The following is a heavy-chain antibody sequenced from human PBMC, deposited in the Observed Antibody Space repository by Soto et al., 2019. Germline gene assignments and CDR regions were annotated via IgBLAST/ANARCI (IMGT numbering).Heavy chain of an antibody. CDR1: GFTFSSHW. J-gene: IGHJ4*02. CDR2: INSEGSSR. CDR3: AREATYSSGRGMDV. Sequence: EVQLVESGGGSVQPGGSLRLHCAASGFTFSSHWMYWVRQAPGKGLFWVSRINSEGSSRRYADSVNGRFTVSRDNAKNTLYLQMNSLRAEDTAVYYCAREATYSSGRGMDVWGQGILVTVSS. D-gene: IGHD3-22*01. V-gene: IGHV3-74*01.